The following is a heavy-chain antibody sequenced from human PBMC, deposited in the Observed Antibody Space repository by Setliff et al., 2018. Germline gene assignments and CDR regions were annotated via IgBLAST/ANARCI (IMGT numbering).Heavy chain of an antibody. J-gene: IGHJ4*02. V-gene: IGHV4-61*02. D-gene: IGHD2-21*01. CDR2: IYTSGST. CDR1: GGSISSSSYY. Sequence: SETLSLTCTVSGGSISSSSYYWGWIRQPAGKGLEWIGRIYTSGSTNYNPSLKSRVTISVDTSKNQFSLKLSSVTAADTAVYYCARTLLLSPYYFDYWGQGTLVTVSS. CDR3: ARTLLLSPYYFDY.